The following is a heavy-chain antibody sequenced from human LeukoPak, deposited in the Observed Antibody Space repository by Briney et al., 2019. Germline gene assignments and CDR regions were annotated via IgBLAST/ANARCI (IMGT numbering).Heavy chain of an antibody. Sequence: GGSLRPSCAASGFTFSSYAMHWVRQAPGKGLEWVAVISYDGSNKYYADSVKGRFTISRDNSKNTLYLQMNSLRAEDTAVYYCARDLEDSSSFWGQGTLVTVSS. CDR2: ISYDGSNK. D-gene: IGHD6-6*01. J-gene: IGHJ4*02. CDR1: GFTFSSYA. V-gene: IGHV3-30*04. CDR3: ARDLEDSSSF.